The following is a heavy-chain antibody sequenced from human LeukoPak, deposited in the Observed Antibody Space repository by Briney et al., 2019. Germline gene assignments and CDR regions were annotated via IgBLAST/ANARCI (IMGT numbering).Heavy chain of an antibody. CDR2: IIPIFGTA. Sequence: GASVKVSCKASGGTFSSYAISWVRQAPGQGPEWMGGIIPIFGTANYAQKFQGRVTITTDESTSTAYMELSSLRSEDTAVYYCRYYDSSGYYYFDYWGQGTLVTVSS. V-gene: IGHV1-69*05. CDR1: GGTFSSYA. CDR3: RYYDSSGYYYFDY. J-gene: IGHJ4*02. D-gene: IGHD3-22*01.